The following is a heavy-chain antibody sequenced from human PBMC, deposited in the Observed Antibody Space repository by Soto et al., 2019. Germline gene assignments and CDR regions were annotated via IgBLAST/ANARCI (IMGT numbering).Heavy chain of an antibody. CDR1: GFTLSSYS. J-gene: IGHJ6*02. CDR2: IKQDGSEK. CDR3: ARDQVAVAVRVYYYYGMDV. V-gene: IGHV3-7*01. D-gene: IGHD6-19*01. Sequence: GGSLRLSCAASGFTLSSYSMNWVRQAPGKGLEWVANIKQDGSEKYYVDSVKGRFTISRDNAKNSLYLQMNSLRAEDTAVYYCARDQVAVAVRVYYYYGMDVWGQGTTVTVSS.